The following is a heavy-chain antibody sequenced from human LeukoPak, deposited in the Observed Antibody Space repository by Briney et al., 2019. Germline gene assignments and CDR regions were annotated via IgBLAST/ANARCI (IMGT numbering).Heavy chain of an antibody. V-gene: IGHV3-23*01. Sequence: GGSLRLSCAASGFTFSSYAMSWVRQAPGKGLEWVSAISGSGGSTYYADSVKGRFTLSRHNSENTLSLQMNSLRTEDTAVYYCARAPTGEAYFDSWGQGTLVTVSS. CDR3: ARAPTGEAYFDS. CDR2: ISGSGGST. J-gene: IGHJ4*02. CDR1: GFTFSSYA. D-gene: IGHD3-16*01.